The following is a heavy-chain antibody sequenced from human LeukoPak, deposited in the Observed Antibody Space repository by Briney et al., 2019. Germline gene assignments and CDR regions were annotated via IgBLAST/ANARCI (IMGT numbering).Heavy chain of an antibody. V-gene: IGHV3-48*03. CDR3: ARFGSSDYYFDS. CDR2: ISGSGSIK. Sequence: PGGSLRLSCAASGVTFNSYEMNWVRLAPGKGPEWVSYISGSGSIKYYADSVKGRFTISRDNAKNSLYLQMKSLRAEDTAVYYCARFGSSDYYFDSWGQGTLVTVSS. D-gene: IGHD2-15*01. CDR1: GVTFNSYE. J-gene: IGHJ4*02.